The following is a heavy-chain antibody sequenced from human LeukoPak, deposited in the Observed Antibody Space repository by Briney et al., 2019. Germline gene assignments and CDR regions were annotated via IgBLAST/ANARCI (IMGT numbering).Heavy chain of an antibody. J-gene: IGHJ4*02. Sequence: GGSLRLSCAASGFTFSSYWMSWVRQAPGKGLEWVANIKQDGSEKYYVDSVKGRFTISRDNAKNSLYLQMNSLRAEDTAVYYCARDKPYYYDSSGYYASIDYWGQGTLVTVSS. CDR1: GFTFSSYW. CDR3: ARDKPYYYDSSGYYASIDY. V-gene: IGHV3-7*01. D-gene: IGHD3-22*01. CDR2: IKQDGSEK.